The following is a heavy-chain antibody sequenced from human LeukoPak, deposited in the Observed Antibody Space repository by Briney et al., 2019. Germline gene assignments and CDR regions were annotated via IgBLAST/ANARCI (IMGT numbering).Heavy chain of an antibody. V-gene: IGHV3-74*01. J-gene: IGHJ4*02. D-gene: IGHD3-3*01. CDR3: ARGRDFWSGYYSDC. CDR1: GFTFSSYW. CDR2: INSDGSST. Sequence: PGGSLRLSCAASGFTFSSYWMHWVRQAPGKGLVWVSRINSDGSSTSYADSVKGRFTISRDNAKNTLYLQMNSLRAEDTAVYYCARGRDFWSGYYSDCWGQGTLVTVSS.